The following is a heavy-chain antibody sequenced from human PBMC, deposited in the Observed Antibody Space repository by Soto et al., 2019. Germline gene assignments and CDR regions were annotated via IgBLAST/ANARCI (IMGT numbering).Heavy chain of an antibody. D-gene: IGHD3-9*01. CDR3: ARGDGGYFDWPLNWFDP. CDR2: INAGNGNT. Sequence: GTSVKVSCKASGYTFTSYAMHWVRQAPGQRLEWMGWINAGNGNTKYSQKFQGRVTITRDTSASTAYMELSSLRSEDTAVYYCARGDGGYFDWPLNWFDPWGQGTLVTVSS. V-gene: IGHV1-3*01. J-gene: IGHJ5*02. CDR1: GYTFTSYA.